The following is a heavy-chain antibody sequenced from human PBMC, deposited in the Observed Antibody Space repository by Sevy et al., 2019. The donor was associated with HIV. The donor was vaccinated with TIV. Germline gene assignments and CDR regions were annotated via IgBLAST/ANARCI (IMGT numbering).Heavy chain of an antibody. D-gene: IGHD3-16*01. J-gene: IGHJ4*02. Sequence: GESLKISCKGSGYSFTTYWIGWGRQMPGKGLEWMGLVSGGGSDIRYSPPFQGHVTISADRSISVAYLQWSSLKASDTAMYYCARQGSYRCDYWRQGTLVTPSS. CDR1: GYSFTTYW. CDR2: VSGGGSDI. V-gene: IGHV5-51*01. CDR3: ARQGSYRCDY.